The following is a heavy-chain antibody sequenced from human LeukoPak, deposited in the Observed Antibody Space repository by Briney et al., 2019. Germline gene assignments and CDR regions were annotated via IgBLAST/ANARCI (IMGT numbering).Heavy chain of an antibody. D-gene: IGHD6-6*01. J-gene: IGHJ4*02. V-gene: IGHV3-23*01. CDR2: INSNGDEI. CDR1: AFTFSSYE. CDR3: ANWIGSSSRDY. Sequence: GGSLRLSCAASAFTFSSYEMNWVCQAPGKRLEWVSGINSNGDEIYYADSVRGRFTISRDNSNNALYLQMDSLRTEDTAVYYCANWIGSSSRDYWGQGTLVTVSS.